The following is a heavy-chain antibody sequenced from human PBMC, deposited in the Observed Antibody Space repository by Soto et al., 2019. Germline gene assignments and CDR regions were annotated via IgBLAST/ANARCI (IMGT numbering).Heavy chain of an antibody. Sequence: QVQLVESGGGVVQPGRSLRLSCAASGFTFSSYAMHWVRQAPGKGLGWVAVISYDGSNKYYADSVKGRFTISRDNSKNTLYLQMNSLRAEDTAVYYCARGRRGGLNWYFDLWGRGTLVTVSS. D-gene: IGHD3-16*01. CDR1: GFTFSSYA. CDR2: ISYDGSNK. V-gene: IGHV3-30-3*01. J-gene: IGHJ2*01. CDR3: ARGRRGGLNWYFDL.